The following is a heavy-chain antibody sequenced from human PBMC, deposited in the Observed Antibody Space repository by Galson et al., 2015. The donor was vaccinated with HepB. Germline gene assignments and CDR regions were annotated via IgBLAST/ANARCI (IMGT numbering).Heavy chain of an antibody. CDR2: ISLSGNMS. V-gene: IGHV3-23*01. J-gene: IGHJ4*02. D-gene: IGHD2-15*01. CDR1: GLTVDYYA. CDR3: AKVQPRKNDGWSYSAWGEIDS. Sequence: SLRLSCAPSGLTVDYYAMTWARQAPGKGLECVSAISLSGNMSFVANAVRGWFTISSDNSRNVLYHHMKGLGVEDTALYYCAKVQPRKNDGWSYSAWGEIDSWGQGTLVSVSS.